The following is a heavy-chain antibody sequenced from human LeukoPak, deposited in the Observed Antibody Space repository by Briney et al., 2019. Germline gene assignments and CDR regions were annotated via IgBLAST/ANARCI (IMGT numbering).Heavy chain of an antibody. Sequence: GASVKVSCKASGYTFTSYYMHWVRQAPGQGLEWMGIINPSGGSTSYAQEFQGRVTITRDTSASTAYMEMSSLRSDDMAVYYCARGRGTSGSNRDFYYYYYMDIWGKGTTVIVSS. CDR3: ARGRGTSGSNRDFYYYYYMDI. CDR1: GYTFTSYY. J-gene: IGHJ6*03. D-gene: IGHD2-15*01. CDR2: INPSGGST. V-gene: IGHV1-46*01.